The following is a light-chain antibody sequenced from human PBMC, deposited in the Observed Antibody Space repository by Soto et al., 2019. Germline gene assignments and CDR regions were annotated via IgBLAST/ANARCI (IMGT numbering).Light chain of an antibody. CDR2: AAS. CDR3: QQGSSTPFT. J-gene: IGKJ3*01. Sequence: DIQMTQSPSSLSASVGDRVTITCRASQSITTYSNWYQHKPGKAPKLLICAASSLPSGVPSRFSGSGSGTEFTLTISSLQPEDSATYYCQQGSSTPFTFGPGTKVDIK. V-gene: IGKV1-39*01. CDR1: QSITTY.